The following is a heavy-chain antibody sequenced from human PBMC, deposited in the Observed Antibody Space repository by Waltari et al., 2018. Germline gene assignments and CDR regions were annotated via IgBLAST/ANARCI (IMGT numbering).Heavy chain of an antibody. CDR1: GGSISSYY. CDR2: IYTSGST. D-gene: IGHD1-26*01. V-gene: IGHV4-4*07. J-gene: IGHJ3*02. Sequence: QVQLQESGPGLVKPSETLSLTCTVSGGSISSYYWSWIRQPAGKGLEWIGRIYTSGSTNYNPSLKRRVTMSGDTSKNQVSLKLSSVTAADTAVYYCARGFRGSYYGAASHAFDIWGQGTMVTVSS. CDR3: ARGFRGSYYGAASHAFDI.